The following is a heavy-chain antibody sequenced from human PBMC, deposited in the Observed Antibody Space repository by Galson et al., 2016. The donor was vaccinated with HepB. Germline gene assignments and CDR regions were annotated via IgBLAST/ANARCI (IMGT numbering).Heavy chain of an antibody. D-gene: IGHD5-24*01. V-gene: IGHV3-30*18. CDR1: GFTFRSYG. CDR3: AKDGRDAYNFNYYYYAMDV. J-gene: IGHJ6*02. Sequence: SLRLSCAASGFTFRSYGMHWVRQAPGKGLEWVAVISYDGNNKYYADSAKGRFTISNDNSKNTMYLQMNSLRAEDTAVYYCAKDGRDAYNFNYYYYAMDVWGQGTTVTVSS. CDR2: ISYDGNNK.